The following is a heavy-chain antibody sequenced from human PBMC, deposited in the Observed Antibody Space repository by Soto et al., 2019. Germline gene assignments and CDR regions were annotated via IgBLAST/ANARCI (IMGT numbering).Heavy chain of an antibody. CDR1: GGTFSSYA. CDR3: ARSQGSSTSLDIYYYYYGMDV. CDR2: IIPISGTA. D-gene: IGHD2-2*01. V-gene: IGHV1-69*13. J-gene: IGHJ6*02. Sequence: ASVKVSCKASGGTFSSYAISWVRQAPGQGLEWMGGIIPISGTANYAQKFQGRVTITADESTSTAYMELSSLRSEDTAVYYCARSQGSSTSLDIYYYYYGMDVWGQGTTVTVAS.